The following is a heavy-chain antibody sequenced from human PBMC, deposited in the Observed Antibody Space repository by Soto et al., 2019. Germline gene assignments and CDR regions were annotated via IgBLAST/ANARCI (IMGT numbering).Heavy chain of an antibody. CDR3: ARDSIVEWLKPFDY. Sequence: DVQLVESGGGLVQPGGSLRLSCAASGFTFSSFEMNWVRQAPGKGLEWVSYISTRGSTVYYADSVKGRFTISRDNAKNSLYLQMNSLRAEDTGLYYCARDSIVEWLKPFDYWGQGTPVTVSS. V-gene: IGHV3-48*03. CDR2: ISTRGSTV. J-gene: IGHJ4*02. CDR1: GFTFSSFE. D-gene: IGHD2-21*01.